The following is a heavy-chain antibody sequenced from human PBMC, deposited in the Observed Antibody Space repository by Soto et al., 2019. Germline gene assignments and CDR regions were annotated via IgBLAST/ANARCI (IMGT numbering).Heavy chain of an antibody. D-gene: IGHD6-19*01. V-gene: IGHV1-69*06. Sequence: TGKVSCKASGGTFSSYAISWVRQAPGQGLEWMGWIIPIFGTANYAQKFQGRVTITADKSTSTAYMELSSLRSEDTAVYYCARVAYSSGWYIANYWGQGTLVTVSS. J-gene: IGHJ4*02. CDR3: ARVAYSSGWYIANY. CDR1: GGTFSSYA. CDR2: IIPIFGTA.